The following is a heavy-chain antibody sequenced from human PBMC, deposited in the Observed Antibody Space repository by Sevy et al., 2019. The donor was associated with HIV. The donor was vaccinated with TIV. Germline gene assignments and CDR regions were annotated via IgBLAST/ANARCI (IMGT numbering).Heavy chain of an antibody. CDR2: IRYDGSNK. CDR3: AKVSIAVAGTNYYYYGIDV. CDR1: GFTFSSYG. J-gene: IGHJ6*02. Sequence: GGSLRLSCAASGFTFSSYGMHWVRQAPGKGLEWVAFIRYDGSNKYYADSVKGRFTISRDNSKNTLYLQMNSLRAEDTAVYYCAKVSIAVAGTNYYYYGIDVWGQGTTVTVSS. D-gene: IGHD6-19*01. V-gene: IGHV3-30*02.